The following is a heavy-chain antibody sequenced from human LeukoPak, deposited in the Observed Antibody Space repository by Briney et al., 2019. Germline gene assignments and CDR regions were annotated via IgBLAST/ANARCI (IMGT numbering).Heavy chain of an antibody. D-gene: IGHD3-3*01. CDR3: ARVFRSGYLIDY. V-gene: IGHV3-11*01. J-gene: IGHJ4*02. Sequence: PGGSLRLSCTASEFTFSDYYMSWIRQAPGKGLEWVSYISSSGSTKYYADSVKGRFTISRDNAKNSLYLQMNSLRAEDTAVYYCARVFRSGYLIDYWGQGTLVTVSS. CDR2: ISSSGSTK. CDR1: EFTFSDYY.